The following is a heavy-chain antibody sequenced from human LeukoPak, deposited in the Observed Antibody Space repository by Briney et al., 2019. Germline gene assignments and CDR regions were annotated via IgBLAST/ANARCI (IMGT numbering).Heavy chain of an antibody. CDR1: GFTFSSYG. CDR2: IRYDGSNK. CDR3: AKSGHCSTTSCYQADAFDI. Sequence: GGSLRLSCAASGFTFSSYGMHWFRQAPGKGLEWVAFIRYDGSNKYYADSVKGRFTISRDNSKNTLYLQMNSLRAEDTAVYYCAKSGHCSTTSCYQADAFDIWGQGTMVTVSS. D-gene: IGHD2-2*01. V-gene: IGHV3-30*02. J-gene: IGHJ3*02.